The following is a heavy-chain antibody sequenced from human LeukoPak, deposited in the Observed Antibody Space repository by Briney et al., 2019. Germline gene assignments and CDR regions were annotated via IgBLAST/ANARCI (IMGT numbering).Heavy chain of an antibody. CDR3: AKGYIPDY. V-gene: IGHV3-30*02. CDR2: IRYDGSNK. D-gene: IGHD1-1*01. J-gene: IGHJ4*02. CDR1: GFTFSNYGYG. Sequence: GGSLRLSCAASGFTFSNYGYGMHWVRQAPGKGLEWVAFIRYDGSNKYYADSVKGRFTISRDNSKNTLYLQMNSLRAEDTAVYYCAKGYIPDYWGQGTLVTVSS.